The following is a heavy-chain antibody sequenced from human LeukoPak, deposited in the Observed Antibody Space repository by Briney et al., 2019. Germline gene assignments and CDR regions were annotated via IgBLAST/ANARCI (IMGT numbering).Heavy chain of an antibody. V-gene: IGHV4-59*08. CDR3: ARQAHCTSDLCYPFDY. J-gene: IGHJ4*02. Sequence: SETLSLTCTVSGGSISGYYWSWIRQPPGKGLEWIGYIHYSGSTNYNPSLKSRVTISADTTKNQFPLKLSSVTAADTAVYYCARQAHCTSDLCYPFDYWGQGTLVTVSS. CDR1: GGSISGYY. CDR2: IHYSGST. D-gene: IGHD2-8*01.